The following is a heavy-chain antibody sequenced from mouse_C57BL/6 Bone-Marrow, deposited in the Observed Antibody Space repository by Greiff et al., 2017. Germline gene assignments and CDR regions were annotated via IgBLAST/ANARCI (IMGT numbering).Heavy chain of an antibody. V-gene: IGHV14-4*01. Sequence: EVMLVESGAELVRPGASVKLSCTASGFNIKDDYMHWVKQRPEQGLEWIGWIDPENGDTEYASKFQGKATITADTSSNTAYLQLSSLTSEDTAVYYCTTPTVTYFDYWGQGTTLTVSS. CDR2: IDPENGDT. D-gene: IGHD1-1*01. CDR1: GFNIKDDY. CDR3: TTPTVTYFDY. J-gene: IGHJ2*01.